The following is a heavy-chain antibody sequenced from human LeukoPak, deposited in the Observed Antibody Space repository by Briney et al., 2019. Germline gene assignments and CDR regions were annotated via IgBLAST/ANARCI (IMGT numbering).Heavy chain of an antibody. D-gene: IGHD3-16*02. J-gene: IGHJ4*02. Sequence: GGSLRLSCAASGFTFSSYGMHWVRQAPGKGLEWVAFIRYDGSNKYYADSVKGRFTISRDNSKNTLYLQMNSLRAEDTAVYYCAKDAGDYVWGSYRYFPYWGQGTLVTVSS. CDR2: IRYDGSNK. V-gene: IGHV3-30*02. CDR1: GFTFSSYG. CDR3: AKDAGDYVWGSYRYFPY.